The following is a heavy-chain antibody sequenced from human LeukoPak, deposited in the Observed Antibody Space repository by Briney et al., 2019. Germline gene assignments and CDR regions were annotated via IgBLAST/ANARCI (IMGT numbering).Heavy chain of an antibody. V-gene: IGHV3-7*01. D-gene: IGHD2-2*01. CDR1: GFTFSSYW. J-gene: IGHJ6*02. CDR3: ARTDCSSTSCYYYYGMDV. Sequence: GGSLRLSCAASGFTFSSYWMSWVRQAPGKGLEWVANIKQDGSEKYYVDSVKGRFTISRDNAKNSLYLQMNSLRAEDTAVYYCARTDCSSTSCYYYYGMDVWGQGTTVTVSS. CDR2: IKQDGSEK.